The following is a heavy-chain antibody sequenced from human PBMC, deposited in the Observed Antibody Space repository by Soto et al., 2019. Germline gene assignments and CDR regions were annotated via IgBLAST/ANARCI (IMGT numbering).Heavy chain of an antibody. J-gene: IGHJ2*01. Sequence: PGGSLRLSFAASGFTFSTQDMHWVRQATGKGLEWVSGITPAGGPNYRDSVKGRFTISRENARNSSNLQMNSLSVGDTAIYYCAREIASDGHWYFDLWGRGTLVTVSS. V-gene: IGHV3-13*05. D-gene: IGHD2-21*01. CDR2: ITPAGGP. CDR3: AREIASDGHWYFDL. CDR1: GFTFSTQD.